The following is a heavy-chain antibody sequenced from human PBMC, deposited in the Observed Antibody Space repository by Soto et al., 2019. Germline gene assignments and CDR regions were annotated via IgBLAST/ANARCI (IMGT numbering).Heavy chain of an antibody. D-gene: IGHD4-17*01. CDR3: ARLVVDAVSDY. CDR1: GGSISSSSYY. J-gene: IGHJ4*02. CDR2: IYYSGST. V-gene: IGHV4-39*01. Sequence: SETLSLTCTVSGGSISSSSYYWGWIRQPPGKGLEWIGSIYYSGSTYYNPSLKSRVTISVDTSKNQFSLKLSSVTAADTAVYYCARLVVDAVSDYWGQGTLVTVSS.